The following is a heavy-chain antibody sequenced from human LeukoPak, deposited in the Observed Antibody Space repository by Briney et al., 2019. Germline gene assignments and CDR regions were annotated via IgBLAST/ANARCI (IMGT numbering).Heavy chain of an antibody. CDR2: MNPNSGNT. D-gene: IGHD3-22*01. Sequence: GASVKVSCKASGYTFTSYDINWVRQATGQGLEWMGWMNPNSGNTGYAQKFQGRVTMTRNTSISTAYMELSSLRSEDTAVYYCARSSEGRYYYDSSGYSYYYYYMDVWGKGTTVTISS. J-gene: IGHJ6*03. CDR1: GYTFTSYD. CDR3: ARSSEGRYYYDSSGYSYYYYYMDV. V-gene: IGHV1-8*01.